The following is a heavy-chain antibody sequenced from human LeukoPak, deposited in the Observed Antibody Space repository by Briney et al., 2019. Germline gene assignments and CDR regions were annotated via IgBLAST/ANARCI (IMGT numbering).Heavy chain of an antibody. CDR1: GFNFSSYS. CDR3: ASSIVVVPAAMHGVFDY. D-gene: IGHD2-2*01. CDR2: ISSSSSYI. J-gene: IGHJ4*02. Sequence: PGGSLRLSCAASGFNFSSYSMNWVRQAPGKGLEWVSSISSSSSYIYYADSVKGRFTISRDNAKNSLYLQMNSLRAEDTAVYYCASSIVVVPAAMHGVFDYWGQGTLVTVSS. V-gene: IGHV3-21*01.